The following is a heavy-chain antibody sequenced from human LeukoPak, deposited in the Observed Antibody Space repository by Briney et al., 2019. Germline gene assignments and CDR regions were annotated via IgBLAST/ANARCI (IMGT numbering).Heavy chain of an antibody. Sequence: GASVKVSCKASGFTFTSSAVQWVRQARGQRLEWIGWIVVGSGNTNYAQKFQERVTITRDMSTSTAYMELSSLRSEDTAVYYCARDGHDSSGYSSHAFDIWGQGTMVTVSS. CDR2: IVVGSGNT. J-gene: IGHJ3*02. CDR3: ARDGHDSSGYSSHAFDI. D-gene: IGHD3-22*01. CDR1: GFTFTSSA. V-gene: IGHV1-58*01.